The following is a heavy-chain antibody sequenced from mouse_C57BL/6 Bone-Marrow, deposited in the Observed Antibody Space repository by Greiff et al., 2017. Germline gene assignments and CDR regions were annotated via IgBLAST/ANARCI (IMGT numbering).Heavy chain of an antibody. CDR1: GYTFTSSC. D-gene: IGHD1-1*01. CDR3: ARGDGSSLAWFAD. CDR2: IYPRSGNT. V-gene: IGHV1-81*01. Sequence: VQLQESGAELAMPGASVKLSCKASGYTFTSSCISWVKQRTGQGLEWIGEIYPRSGNTYYNQKFKGKATLTADKSSSPAYMELRSLTSEASAVYFCARGDGSSLAWFADWGQGTLVTASA. J-gene: IGHJ3*01.